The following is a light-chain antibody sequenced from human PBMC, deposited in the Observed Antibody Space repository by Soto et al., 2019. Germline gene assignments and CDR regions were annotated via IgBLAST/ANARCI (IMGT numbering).Light chain of an antibody. CDR3: QHYTRYSAA. J-gene: IGKJ1*01. V-gene: IGKV1-5*03. CDR2: KAS. Sequence: DIQMTQSPSTLSGSVGDRVTITCRASQTISSWLAWYQQKPGKAPKLLIYKASTLTSGVPSRFSGSGSVTEFTLTIRSLQPDYFATYYCQHYTRYSAAFGQRTKVELK. CDR1: QTISSW.